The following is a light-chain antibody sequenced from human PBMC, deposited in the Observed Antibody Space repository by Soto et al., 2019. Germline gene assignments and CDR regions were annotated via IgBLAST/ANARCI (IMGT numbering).Light chain of an antibody. J-gene: IGKJ4*01. CDR2: FAS. CDR3: QQYNKWPLT. Sequence: EIVMTQSPATLSVSPGERATLSCRASESVNNNLAWYQQKPGQAPRLLIYFASTRATGIPARFSGSGSGTEFTLTISSLQSEDFAVYYCQQYNKWPLTFGGGTKEETK. CDR1: ESVNNN. V-gene: IGKV3-15*01.